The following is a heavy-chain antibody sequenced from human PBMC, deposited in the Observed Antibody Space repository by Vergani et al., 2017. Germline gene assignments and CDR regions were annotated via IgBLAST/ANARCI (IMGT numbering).Heavy chain of an antibody. D-gene: IGHD6-13*01. V-gene: IGHV4-31*03. CDR1: GGSISSGGYY. CDR2: IYYSGVT. CDR3: ARARGIEAACWYFDL. J-gene: IGHJ2*01. Sequence: QVQLQESGPGLVKPSQTLSLTCTVSGGSISSGGYYWSWIRQHPGKGLEWIGYIYYSGVTYYHPSLKSRVTISIDTSKNQFSLKLTFLTAADTAVYYCARARGIEAACWYFDLWGRGTLVTVSS.